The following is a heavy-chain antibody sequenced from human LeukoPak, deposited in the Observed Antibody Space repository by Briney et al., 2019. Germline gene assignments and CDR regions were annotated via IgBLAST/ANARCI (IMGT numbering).Heavy chain of an antibody. D-gene: IGHD3-3*01. V-gene: IGHV3-30*18. CDR3: AKDSTIFGVVTN. J-gene: IGHJ4*02. Sequence: GGSLRLSCAASGFTFSSYGMHWVRQAPGKGLEWVAVISYDGSNKYYADSVKGRFTISRDNSKNTLYLQMNSLRAEDTAVYYCAKDSTIFGVVTNWGQGTLVTVSS. CDR2: ISYDGSNK. CDR1: GFTFSSYG.